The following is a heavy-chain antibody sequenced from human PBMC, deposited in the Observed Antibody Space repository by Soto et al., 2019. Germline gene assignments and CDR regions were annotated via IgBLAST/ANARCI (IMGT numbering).Heavy chain of an antibody. CDR3: AREGQAAGSGGSCYDCYYYMDV. D-gene: IGHD2-15*01. J-gene: IGHJ6*03. Sequence: QVQLVQSGAEVKKPGASVKVSCKASGYTFTSYAMHWVRQAPGQRLEWMGWINAGNGNTKYSQKFQGRVTITRDTSASTAYRELSSLRSEDTAVYYCAREGQAAGSGGSCYDCYYYMDVWGKGTTVTVSS. CDR2: INAGNGNT. V-gene: IGHV1-3*01. CDR1: GYTFTSYA.